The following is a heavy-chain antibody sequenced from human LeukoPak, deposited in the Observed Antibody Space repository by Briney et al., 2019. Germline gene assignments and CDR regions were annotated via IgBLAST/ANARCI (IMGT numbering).Heavy chain of an antibody. CDR2: IYYSGST. J-gene: IGHJ6*03. Sequence: PSETLSLTCTVSGGSISSSSYYWGWIRQPPGKGLEWIGSIYYSGSTYYNPSLKSRVTISVDTSKNQFSLKLSSVTAADTAVYYCARGLSLGYYYYYMDVWGKGTTVTVSS. V-gene: IGHV4-39*07. CDR1: GGSISSSSYY. D-gene: IGHD3-3*02. CDR3: ARGLSLGYYYYYMDV.